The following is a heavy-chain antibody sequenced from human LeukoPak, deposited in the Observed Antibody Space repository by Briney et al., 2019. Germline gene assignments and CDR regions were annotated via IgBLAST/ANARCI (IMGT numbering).Heavy chain of an antibody. Sequence: SETLSLTCAVYGGSFSGYYWSWFRQPPGKGLEWIGEINHSGSTNYNPSLKSRVTISVDTSKNQFSLKLSSVTAADTAVYYCARSSVGALVFQHWGQGTLVTVSS. CDR3: ARSSVGALVFQH. D-gene: IGHD1-26*01. CDR1: GGSFSGYY. J-gene: IGHJ1*01. CDR2: INHSGST. V-gene: IGHV4-34*01.